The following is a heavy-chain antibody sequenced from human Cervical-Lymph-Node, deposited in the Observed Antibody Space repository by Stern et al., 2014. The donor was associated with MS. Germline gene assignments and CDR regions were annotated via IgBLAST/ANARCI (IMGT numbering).Heavy chain of an antibody. CDR1: GFSFSSFG. CDR3: ARGDGYNLS. D-gene: IGHD5-24*01. Sequence: EEQLLESGGGLVQPGGSLRLSCAASGFSFSSFGMNWVRQAPGKGLEWVSYISSRSSPIYYADSVKGRFTISRDNAKSSLYLQMSSLRDEDTAVYYCARGDGYNLSWGQGTLVTVSS. CDR2: ISSRSSPI. J-gene: IGHJ5*02. V-gene: IGHV3-48*02.